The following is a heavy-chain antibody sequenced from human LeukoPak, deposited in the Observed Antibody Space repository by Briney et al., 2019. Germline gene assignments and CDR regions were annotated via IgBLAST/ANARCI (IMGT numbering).Heavy chain of an antibody. D-gene: IGHD3-3*01. CDR2: ISAYNGNT. CDR1: GYTFTSYG. CDR3: ARYDEEPYYFDY. J-gene: IGHJ4*02. V-gene: IGHV1-18*01. Sequence: ASVKVSCKASGYTFTSYGISWVRQAPGQGLEWMGWISAYNGNTNYAQKLQGRVTMTTDTSTSTAYMELRSLRADDTAVYYCARYDEEPYYFDYWGQGTLVTVSS.